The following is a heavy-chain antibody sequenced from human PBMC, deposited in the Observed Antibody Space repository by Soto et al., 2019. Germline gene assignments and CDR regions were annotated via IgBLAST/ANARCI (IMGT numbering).Heavy chain of an antibody. D-gene: IGHD2-2*01. Sequence: GGSLRLSCAASGFTFSSYSMNWVRQAPGKGLEWVSSISSSSSYIYYADSVKGRFTISRDNAKNSQYLQMNSLRAEDTAVYYCARVYCSSTSCYWDYTYYYGMDVWGQGTTVTVSS. CDR2: ISSSSSYI. V-gene: IGHV3-21*01. CDR3: ARVYCSSTSCYWDYTYYYGMDV. CDR1: GFTFSSYS. J-gene: IGHJ6*02.